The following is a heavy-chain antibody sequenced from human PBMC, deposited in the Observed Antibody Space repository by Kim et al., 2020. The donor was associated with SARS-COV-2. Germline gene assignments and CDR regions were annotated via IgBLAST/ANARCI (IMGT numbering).Heavy chain of an antibody. CDR2: IYHSGST. CDR3: ARVRQLVLSYYYYMDV. Sequence: SETLSLTCAVSGGSISSSNWWSWVRQPPGKGLEWIGEIYHSGSTNYNPSLKSRVTISVDKSKNQFSLKLSSVTAADTAVYYCARVRQLVLSYYYYMDVWGKGTTVTVSS. CDR1: GGSISSSNW. D-gene: IGHD6-13*01. J-gene: IGHJ6*03. V-gene: IGHV4-4*02.